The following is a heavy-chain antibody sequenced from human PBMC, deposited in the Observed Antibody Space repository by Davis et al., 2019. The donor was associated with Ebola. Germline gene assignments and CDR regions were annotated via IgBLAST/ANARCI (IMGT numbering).Heavy chain of an antibody. CDR2: IYPSDSDT. Sequence: PGGSLRLSCKGSEYRFANYWIGWVRQKPGKGLEWMGMIYPSDSDTRYSPSFQGQVIISADKSISTAYLQWNSLQASDTAVYYCARLYGPGHYLNWYFNLWGRGTLVTVSS. CDR1: EYRFANYW. D-gene: IGHD3-10*01. CDR3: ARLYGPGHYLNWYFNL. J-gene: IGHJ2*01. V-gene: IGHV5-51*01.